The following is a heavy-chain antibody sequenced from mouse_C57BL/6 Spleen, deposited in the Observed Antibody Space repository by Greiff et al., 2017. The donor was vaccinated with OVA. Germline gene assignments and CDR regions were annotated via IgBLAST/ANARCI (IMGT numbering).Heavy chain of an antibody. CDR3: AKDPSGEGCSNYYFDY. Sequence: DVQLVESGGGLVKPGGSLKLSCAASGFTFSSYAMSWVRQTPEKRLEWVATISDGGSYTYYPDNVKGRFTISRDNAKNNLYLQMSHLMSEDTAMYYGAKDPSGEGCSNYYFDYWGQGTTLTVSA. CDR1: GFTFSSYA. CDR2: ISDGGSYT. J-gene: IGHJ2*01. D-gene: IGHD2-5*01. V-gene: IGHV5-4*01.